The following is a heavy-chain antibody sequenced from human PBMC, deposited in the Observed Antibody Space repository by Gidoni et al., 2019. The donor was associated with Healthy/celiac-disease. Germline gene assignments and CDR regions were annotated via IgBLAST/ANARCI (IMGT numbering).Heavy chain of an antibody. CDR2: INPSGGST. Sequence: QVQLVQSGAEVKKPGASVKVSCKASGYTFTSYYMHWVRQAPGQGLEWMGIINPSGGSTSYAQKFQGRVTMTRDTSTSTVYMELSSLRSEDTAVYYCASPVLSPNAFDIWGQGTMVTVSS. V-gene: IGHV1-46*03. J-gene: IGHJ3*02. CDR3: ASPVLSPNAFDI. CDR1: GYTFTSYY. D-gene: IGHD2-15*01.